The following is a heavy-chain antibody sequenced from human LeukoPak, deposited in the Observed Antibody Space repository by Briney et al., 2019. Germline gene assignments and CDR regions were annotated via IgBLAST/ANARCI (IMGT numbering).Heavy chain of an antibody. V-gene: IGHV1-69*13. Sequence: PVKVSCKASGGTFSSYAISWVRQAPEQGLEWMGGIIPIFGTANYAQKFQGRVTITADESTSTAYMELSSLRSEDTAVYYCASGIVVVPAATLGYWGQGTLVTVSS. CDR2: IIPIFGTA. CDR3: ASGIVVVPAATLGY. D-gene: IGHD2-2*01. J-gene: IGHJ4*02. CDR1: GGTFSSYA.